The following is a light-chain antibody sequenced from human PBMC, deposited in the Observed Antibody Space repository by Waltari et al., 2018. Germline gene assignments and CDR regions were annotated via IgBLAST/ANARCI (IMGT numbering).Light chain of an antibody. V-gene: IGLV2-14*01. CDR1: SSDVGFYDF. J-gene: IGLJ3*02. CDR2: KVN. Sequence: QSALTQPASVSGSPGQSITISCTGTSSDVGFYDFVSWFQQHPGQAPKVMIYKVNNRPSGVSHRFSGSKSANTASLTISGLQAEDEADYYCSSYTRRSYWVFGGGTQLTVL. CDR3: SSYTRRSYWV.